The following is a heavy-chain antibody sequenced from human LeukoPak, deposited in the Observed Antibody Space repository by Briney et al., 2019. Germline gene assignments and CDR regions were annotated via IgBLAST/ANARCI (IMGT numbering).Heavy chain of an antibody. CDR2: ISSSGSTI. D-gene: IGHD3-22*01. V-gene: IGHV3-48*03. CDR3: ARVMDYYDQPRAFDI. Sequence: GGSLRLSCAASGFTFSSYEMNWVRQAPGKGLEWVSYISSSGSTIYYADSVKGRFTISRDNAKNSLYLQVNSLRAEDTAVYYCARVMDYYDQPRAFDIWGQGTMVTVSS. J-gene: IGHJ3*02. CDR1: GFTFSSYE.